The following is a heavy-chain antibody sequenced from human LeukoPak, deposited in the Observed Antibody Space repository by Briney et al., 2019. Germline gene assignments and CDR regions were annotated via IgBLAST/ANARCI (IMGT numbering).Heavy chain of an antibody. D-gene: IGHD3-10*01. CDR3: ARGGGMGYYGSGTEPFDFDY. CDR1: GGSISSSRYY. CDR2: LYYSGSA. J-gene: IGHJ4*02. V-gene: IGHV4-39*07. Sequence: PSETLSLTYTVSGGSISSSRYYWAWIRQSPGKGLEWIGSLYYSGSAYYNPSLKSRVTISVDTSKNQFSLKLSSVTAADTAVYYCARGGGMGYYGSGTEPFDFDYWGQGTLVTVSS.